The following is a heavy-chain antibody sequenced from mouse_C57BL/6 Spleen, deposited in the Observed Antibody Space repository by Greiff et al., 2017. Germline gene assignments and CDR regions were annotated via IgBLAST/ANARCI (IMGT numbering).Heavy chain of an antibody. CDR1: GYTFTSYD. D-gene: IGHD1-1*01. Sequence: VQLQESGPELVKPGASVKLSCKASGYTFTSYDINWVKQRPGQGLEWIGCIYPRDGSTKYNEKFKGKATLTVDTSSSTAYMELHSLTSEDSAVYFCARRITTDYFDYWGQGTTLTVSS. J-gene: IGHJ2*01. CDR2: IYPRDGST. CDR3: ARRITTDYFDY. V-gene: IGHV1-85*01.